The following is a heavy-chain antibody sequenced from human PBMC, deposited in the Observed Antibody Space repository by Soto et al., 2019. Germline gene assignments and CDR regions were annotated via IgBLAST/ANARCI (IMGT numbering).Heavy chain of an antibody. CDR2: TYYRSKWYN. J-gene: IGHJ6*02. CDR1: GDSVSSNSAA. Sequence: PSQTLSLTCAISGDSVSSNSAAWNWIRQSPSRGLEWLGRTYYRSKWYNDYAVSVKGRITINPDTSKNQFSLQLNSVTPEDTAVYYCARDPWIGYCSGGSCYSYYYYGMDVWGQGTTVTVSS. CDR3: ARDPWIGYCSGGSCYSYYYYGMDV. D-gene: IGHD2-15*01. V-gene: IGHV6-1*01.